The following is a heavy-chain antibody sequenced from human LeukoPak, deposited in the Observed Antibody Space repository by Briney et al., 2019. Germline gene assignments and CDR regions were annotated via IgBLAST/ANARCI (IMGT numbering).Heavy chain of an antibody. V-gene: IGHV3-23*01. D-gene: IGHD6-13*01. J-gene: IGHJ4*02. CDR2: ISGGGGTT. CDR3: AKPKTTAYSSSWYIWDC. Sequence: GSLRLSCAASGFTLSSYAMSWVRQARGKGLEWVSAISGGGGTTYYADSVRGRFTISRDNSKNTLYLQLNSLRAEDTALYYCAKPKTTAYSSSWYIWDCWGQGTLVTVSS. CDR1: GFTLSSYA.